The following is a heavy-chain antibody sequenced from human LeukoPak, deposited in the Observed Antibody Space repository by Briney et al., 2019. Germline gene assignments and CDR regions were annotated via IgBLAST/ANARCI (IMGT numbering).Heavy chain of an antibody. V-gene: IGHV1-18*01. CDR2: ISAYNGNT. CDR3: ARDTRDFDFASPLGIDY. CDR1: GYTFTSYG. Sequence: ASVKVSCKASGYTFTSYGISWVRQAPGQGLEWMGWISAYNGNTNYAQKLQGRVTMTADTSTSTAYMELRSLRSDDTAVYYCARDTRDFDFASPLGIDYWGQGTLVTVSS. J-gene: IGHJ4*02. D-gene: IGHD3/OR15-3a*01.